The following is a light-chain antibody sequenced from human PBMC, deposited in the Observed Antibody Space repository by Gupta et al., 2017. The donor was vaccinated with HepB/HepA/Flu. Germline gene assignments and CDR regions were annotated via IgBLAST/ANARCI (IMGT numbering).Light chain of an antibody. CDR3: QKYNSAPLT. Sequence: DIQMTPSPSTLSASVGDSVSITCRASQTISISLAWYQQKPGNVPKLLISRASGLQSGVPSRFSGSGSGTEFTLTISSLQPEDVATYYCQKYNSAPLTFGGGTKVEIK. CDR1: QTISIS. J-gene: IGKJ4*01. V-gene: IGKV1-5*03. CDR2: RAS.